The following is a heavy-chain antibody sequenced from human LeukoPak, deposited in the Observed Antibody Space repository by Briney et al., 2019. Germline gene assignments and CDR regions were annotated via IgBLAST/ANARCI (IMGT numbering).Heavy chain of an antibody. CDR2: IYTSGST. Sequence: SETLSLTCTVSGGSISSYYWSWIRQPAGKGLEWIGRIYTSGSTNYNPSLKSRVTMSVDTSKNQFSLKLSSVTAADTAVYYCARDSSYDILTGNWFDPWGQGTLVTVSS. D-gene: IGHD3-9*01. J-gene: IGHJ5*02. CDR1: GGSISSYY. CDR3: ARDSSYDILTGNWFDP. V-gene: IGHV4-4*07.